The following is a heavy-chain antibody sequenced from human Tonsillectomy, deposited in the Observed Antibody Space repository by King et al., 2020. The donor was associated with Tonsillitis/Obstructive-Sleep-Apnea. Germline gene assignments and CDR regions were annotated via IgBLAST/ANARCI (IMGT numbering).Heavy chain of an antibody. J-gene: IGHJ3*02. V-gene: IGHV5-51*01. CDR3: ASHEDTSGYYGAFDI. CDR2: IYPGDSDT. CDR1: GYSFTSYW. Sequence: VQLVQSGAEVKKPGESLKISCKGSGYSFTSYWIGWVRQMPGKGLEGMGIIYPGDSDTRYSPSFQGQVTISADKSISTAYLQWSSLKASDTAMYYCASHEDTSGYYGAFDIWGQGTMVTVSS. D-gene: IGHD3-22*01.